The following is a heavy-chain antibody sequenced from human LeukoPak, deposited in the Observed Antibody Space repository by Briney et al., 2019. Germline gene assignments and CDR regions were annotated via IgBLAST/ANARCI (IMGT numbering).Heavy chain of an antibody. CDR3: ASGLRSTGRSGNYFDY. V-gene: IGHV4-61*02. J-gene: IGHJ4*02. Sequence: SETLSLTCTVSGDSLSSGDHYWTWIRQPAGKGLEWIGRIYASGRTVHNPSLKSRITISSDPSKNHFSLELSTVTAADTAIYFCASGLRSTGRSGNYFDYWGPGTLVAVSS. D-gene: IGHD4-17*01. CDR2: IYASGRT. CDR1: GDSLSSGDHY.